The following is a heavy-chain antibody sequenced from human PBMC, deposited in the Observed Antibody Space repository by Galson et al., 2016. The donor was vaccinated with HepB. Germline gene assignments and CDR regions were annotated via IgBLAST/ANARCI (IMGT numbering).Heavy chain of an antibody. J-gene: IGHJ4*02. V-gene: IGHV3-23*01. CDR3: ATWVTAHFEN. CDR1: GFTFSNYP. CDR2: INYDGAAT. Sequence: SLRLSCAASGFTFSNYPMNWVRQAPGKGLEWVSTINYDGAATHYADSVKGRFTISRDNSKNTLYLQMSSLGVDDTAIYYCATWVTAHFENWGQGTQVTVSS. D-gene: IGHD3-16*01.